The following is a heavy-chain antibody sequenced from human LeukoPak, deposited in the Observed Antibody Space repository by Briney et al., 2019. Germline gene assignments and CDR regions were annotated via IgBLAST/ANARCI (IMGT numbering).Heavy chain of an antibody. J-gene: IGHJ5*02. Sequence: PSETLSLTCSVSGGPVTSGTYHWGWIRQPPGKGLEWIGSVFFDGGTHYNPSLQSRVTVSVDTSKNQFSLRLSSVTAADTALYYCARDHYYDGRGRFDPWGQGTLVTVSS. V-gene: IGHV4-39*07. D-gene: IGHD3-16*01. CDR3: ARDHYYDGRGRFDP. CDR1: GGPVTSGTYH. CDR2: VFFDGGT.